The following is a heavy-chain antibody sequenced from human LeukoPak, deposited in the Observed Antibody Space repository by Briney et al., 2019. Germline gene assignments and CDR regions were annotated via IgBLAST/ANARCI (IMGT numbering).Heavy chain of an antibody. CDR2: IIPIFGTA. D-gene: IGHD5-18*01. CDR1: GGTFSSYA. CDR3: ARGDTAMGNWFDP. Sequence: ASVKVSCKASGGTFSSYAISWVRQAPGQGLEWMGGIIPIFGTANYAQKFQGRVTITVDESTSTAYMELSSLRSEDTAVYYCARGDTAMGNWFDPWGQGTLVTVSS. J-gene: IGHJ5*02. V-gene: IGHV1-69*01.